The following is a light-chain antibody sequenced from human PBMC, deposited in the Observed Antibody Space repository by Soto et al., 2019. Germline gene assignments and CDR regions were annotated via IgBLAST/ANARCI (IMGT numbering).Light chain of an antibody. CDR1: QSISSW. CDR3: QQYNSYWT. CDR2: VAS. Sequence: DFQMTQSPSTLSASVGDRVTITCRARQSISSWLAWYQQKPGKAPKLLIYVASSLESGVPSRFSGSGSGTEFTLTISSLQPDDFATYYCQQYNSYWTFGQGTKVDIK. V-gene: IGKV1-5*01. J-gene: IGKJ1*01.